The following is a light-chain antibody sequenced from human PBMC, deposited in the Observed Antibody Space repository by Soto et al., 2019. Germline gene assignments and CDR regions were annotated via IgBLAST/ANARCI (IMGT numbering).Light chain of an antibody. V-gene: IGKV1-8*01. CDR3: QQYYSYPTMYT. CDR2: AAS. CDR1: QGISSY. J-gene: IGKJ2*01. Sequence: AIRMTQSPSSLSASTGDRVTITCRASQGISSYLAWYQQKPGKAPKLLIYAASTLQSGVPSRFSGSGSGTDFTLTISCLQSEDFATYYCQQYYSYPTMYTCGQGTKLEIK.